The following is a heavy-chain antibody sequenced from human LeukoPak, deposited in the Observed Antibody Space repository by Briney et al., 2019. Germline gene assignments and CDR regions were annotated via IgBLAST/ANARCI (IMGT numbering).Heavy chain of an antibody. Sequence: GGSLRLSCAASGFTFSSYSMNWVRQAPGKGLEWVSSISSSSSYIYYADSVKGRFTISRDNAKNSLYLQMNSLRAEDTAVYYCAKDLSGYDILTGYYSFDYWGQGTLVTVSS. J-gene: IGHJ4*02. D-gene: IGHD3-9*01. CDR1: GFTFSSYS. CDR3: AKDLSGYDILTGYYSFDY. CDR2: ISSSSSYI. V-gene: IGHV3-21*04.